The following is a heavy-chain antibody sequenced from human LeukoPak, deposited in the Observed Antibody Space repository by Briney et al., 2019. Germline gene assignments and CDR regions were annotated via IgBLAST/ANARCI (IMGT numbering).Heavy chain of an antibody. Sequence: PSETLSLTCTVSGGSISSGDYYWSWIRQPPGKGLEWIGYIYYSGSTYYNPSLKSRVTISVDTSKNQFSLKLSSVTAADTAVYYCARVVVVVPAGISRFDPWGQGTLVTVSS. D-gene: IGHD2-2*02. CDR3: ARVVVVVPAGISRFDP. CDR1: GGSISSGDYY. V-gene: IGHV4-30-4*08. CDR2: IYYSGST. J-gene: IGHJ5*02.